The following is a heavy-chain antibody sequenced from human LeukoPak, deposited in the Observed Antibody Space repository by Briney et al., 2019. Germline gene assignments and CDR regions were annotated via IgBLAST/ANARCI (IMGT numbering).Heavy chain of an antibody. V-gene: IGHV3-30*03. CDR2: ISYDGSNK. J-gene: IGHJ4*02. CDR1: GFTFSSYG. Sequence: GGSLRLSCAASGFTFSSYGMHWVRQAPGKGLEWVAVISYDGSNKYYADSVKGRFTISRDNSKNTLYLQMNSLRAEDTAVYYCARDSAVAGTYWGQGTLVTVPS. CDR3: ARDSAVAGTY. D-gene: IGHD6-19*01.